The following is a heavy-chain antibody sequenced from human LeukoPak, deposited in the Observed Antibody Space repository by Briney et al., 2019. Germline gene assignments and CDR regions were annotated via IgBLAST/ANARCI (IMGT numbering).Heavy chain of an antibody. CDR2: ISAYNGNT. J-gene: IGHJ5*02. V-gene: IGHV1-18*01. CDR1: GYTFTSYH. CDR3: ARSPAYYDFWSGYYGYNWFDP. D-gene: IGHD3-3*01. Sequence: ASVKVSCKASGYTFTSYHMHWVRQAPGQGLEWMGWISAYNGNTNYAQKLQGRVTMTTDTSTSTAYMELRSLRSDDTAVYYCARSPAYYDFWSGYYGYNWFDPWGQGTLVTVSS.